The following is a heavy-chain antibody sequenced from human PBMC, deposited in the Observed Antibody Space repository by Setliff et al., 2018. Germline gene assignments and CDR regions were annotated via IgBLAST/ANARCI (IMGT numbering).Heavy chain of an antibody. CDR2: IKQDGSEK. CDR3: ARDGGEY. V-gene: IGHV3-7*01. D-gene: IGHD3-16*01. J-gene: IGHJ4*02. CDR1: GFTFSRYW. Sequence: PGGSLRLSCAGSGFTFSRYWMSWVRQAPGKGLEWVANIKQDGSEKYYVDSVKGRFTISRDNAKNSLYLQMNSLRAEDTAVYYCARDGGEYWGQGTLVTVSS.